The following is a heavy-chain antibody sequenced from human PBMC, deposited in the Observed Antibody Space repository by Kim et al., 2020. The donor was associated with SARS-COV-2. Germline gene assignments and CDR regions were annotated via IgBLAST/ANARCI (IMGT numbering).Heavy chain of an antibody. V-gene: IGHV3-49*04. J-gene: IGHJ4*02. Sequence: GGSLRLSCTASGFTFGDYAMSWVRQAPGKGLEWVGFIRSKAYGGTTEYAASVKGRFTISRDDSKSIAYLQMNSLKTEDTAVYYCTREPPDIVVVVAATGDYWGQGTLVTVSS. D-gene: IGHD2-15*01. CDR1: GFTFGDYA. CDR2: IRSKAYGGTT. CDR3: TREPPDIVVVVAATGDY.